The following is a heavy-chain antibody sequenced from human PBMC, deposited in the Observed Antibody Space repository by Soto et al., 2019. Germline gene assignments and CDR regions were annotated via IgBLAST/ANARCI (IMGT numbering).Heavy chain of an antibody. V-gene: IGHV1-18*01. J-gene: IGHJ4*02. D-gene: IGHD4-17*01. CDR3: ARDWETTVTTQPDY. Sequence: QVQLVQSGGEVKKPGASVKVSCKASGYTFTSYGISWVRQAPGQGLEWMGWISAYNGNTNYAQKLQGRVTMTTDTATTTAYMELRSLRSDDTAVYYCARDWETTVTTQPDYWGQGTLVTVSS. CDR2: ISAYNGNT. CDR1: GYTFTSYG.